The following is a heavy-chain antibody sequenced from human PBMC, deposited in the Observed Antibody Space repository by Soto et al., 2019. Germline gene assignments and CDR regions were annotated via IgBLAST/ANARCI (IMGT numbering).Heavy chain of an antibody. V-gene: IGHV3-11*06. CDR3: ARDRGSYWEVGWFDP. CDR2: ISSSSSYT. J-gene: IGHJ5*02. CDR1: GFTFSDYY. Sequence: LRLSCAASGFTFSDYYMSGIRQAPGKGLEWVSYISSSSSYTNYADSVKGRFTISRDNAKNSLYLQMNSLRAEDTAVYYCARDRGSYWEVGWFDPWGQGTLVTVSS. D-gene: IGHD1-26*01.